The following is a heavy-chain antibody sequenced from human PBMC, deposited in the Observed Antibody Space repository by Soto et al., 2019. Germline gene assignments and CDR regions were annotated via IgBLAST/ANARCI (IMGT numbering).Heavy chain of an antibody. CDR2: IYYSGST. J-gene: IGHJ6*02. CDR1: GGSISSYY. V-gene: IGHV4-59*01. CDR3: AAGCWYFNYYYGMDV. Sequence: SETLSLTCTVSGGSISSYYWSWIRQPPGKGLEWIGYIYYSGSTNYNPSLKSRVTISVDTSKNQFSLKLSSVTAADTAVYYCAAGCWYFNYYYGMDVWGQGTTVTVSS. D-gene: IGHD6-13*01.